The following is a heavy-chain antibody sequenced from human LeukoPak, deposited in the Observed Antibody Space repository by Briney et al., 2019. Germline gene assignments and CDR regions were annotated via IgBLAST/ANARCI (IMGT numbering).Heavy chain of an antibody. CDR1: GHTFTSHD. J-gene: IGHJ4*02. V-gene: IGHV1-8*01. CDR2: MSPKSGNT. CDR3: TREKDCADGICYED. D-gene: IGHD2-8*01. Sequence: GASVKVSCKASGHTFTSHDSNWVRQATGLGREWLGWMSPKSGNTGYAQKFQGRVTMTRDTSISTAYMELSSLRFDDTAVYFCTREKDCADGICYEDWGQGTLVTVSS.